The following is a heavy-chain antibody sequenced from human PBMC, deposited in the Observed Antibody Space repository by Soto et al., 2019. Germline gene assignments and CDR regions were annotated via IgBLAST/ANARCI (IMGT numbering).Heavy chain of an antibody. CDR1: CYTFTSYG. CDR3: ASPSGYNPYYYYGMDV. J-gene: IGHJ6*02. D-gene: IGHD5-12*01. V-gene: IGHV1-18*01. Sequence: ASVKVSCKASCYTFTSYGIIWVRQAPGQGLEWMGWISAYNGNTNYAQKLQGRVTMTTDTSTSTAYMELRSLRSDDTAVYYCASPSGYNPYYYYGMDVWGQGTTVTVSS. CDR2: ISAYNGNT.